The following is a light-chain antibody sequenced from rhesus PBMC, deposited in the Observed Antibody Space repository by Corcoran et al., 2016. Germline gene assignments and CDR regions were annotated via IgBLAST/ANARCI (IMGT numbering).Light chain of an antibody. CDR3: AAWDESLNGFI. CDR1: SSNVGTNC. Sequence: QSVPTQPPSVSKAARKSVTISCSGGSSNVGTNCVSWYLHLPETAPKLLIFYNDSQASGVADRFSASKSGTSASLTISGLQTEDEGDYYCAAWDESLNGFILGSGTRLTVL. J-gene: IGLJ1*01. CDR2: YND. V-gene: IGLV1-60*01.